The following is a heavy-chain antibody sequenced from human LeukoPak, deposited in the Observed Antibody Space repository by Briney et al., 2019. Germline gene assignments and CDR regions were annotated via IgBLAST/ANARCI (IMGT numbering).Heavy chain of an antibody. V-gene: IGHV3-23*01. D-gene: IGHD4-17*01. CDR3: AKYGHYGDFEYFQH. CDR1: GFTFSTYA. Sequence: GGSLRLSCAASGFTFSTYAMSWVRQAPGKGLEWVSAISGSGGSTYYADSVKGRFTISRDNSKNTLYLQMNSLRAEDTAVYYCAKYGHYGDFEYFQHWGQGTLVTVSS. CDR2: ISGSGGST. J-gene: IGHJ1*01.